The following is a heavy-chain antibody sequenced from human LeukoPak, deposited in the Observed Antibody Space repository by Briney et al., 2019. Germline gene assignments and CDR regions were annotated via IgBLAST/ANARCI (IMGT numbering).Heavy chain of an antibody. CDR2: INAGNGNT. D-gene: IGHD5-18*01. J-gene: IGHJ4*02. CDR1: GYTFTGYY. CDR3: ARRGYSYGFDY. Sequence: GASVKVSCKASGYTFTGYYMHWVRQAPGQRLEWMGWINAGNGNTKYSQEFQGRVTITRDTSASTAYMELSSLRSEDMAVYYCARRGYSYGFDYWGQGTLVTVSS. V-gene: IGHV1-3*03.